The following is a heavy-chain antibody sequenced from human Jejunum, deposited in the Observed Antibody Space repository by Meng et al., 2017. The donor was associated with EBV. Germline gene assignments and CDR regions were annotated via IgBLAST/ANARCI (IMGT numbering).Heavy chain of an antibody. Sequence: VQLVESGGGLVQPGGSLRPSCAASGFTFSDHYMDWVRQAPGQGLEWLSYISDTGASKYYADSVKGRFTISRDNAKNSLYLQMNSLRAEDTAVYYCARALSKAGYYGGFDYWGQGTLVTVSS. J-gene: IGHJ4*02. CDR1: GFTFSDHY. CDR2: ISDTGASK. D-gene: IGHD3-9*01. CDR3: ARALSKAGYYGGFDY. V-gene: IGHV3-11*01.